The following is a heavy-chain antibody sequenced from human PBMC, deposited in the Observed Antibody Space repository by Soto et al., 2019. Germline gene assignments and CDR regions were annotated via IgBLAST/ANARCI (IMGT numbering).Heavy chain of an antibody. D-gene: IGHD4-17*01. CDR1: GGSISSGDYY. J-gene: IGHJ6*02. CDR2: IYYSGST. CDR3: ARHGDYVAYYYYGMDV. V-gene: IGHV4-39*01. Sequence: PSETPSLTSTVSGGSISSGDYYWSWIRQPPGKGLEWIGYIYYSGSTYYNPSLKSRVTISVDTSKNQFSLKLSSVTAADTAVYYCARHGDYVAYYYYGMDVWGQGTTVTVSS.